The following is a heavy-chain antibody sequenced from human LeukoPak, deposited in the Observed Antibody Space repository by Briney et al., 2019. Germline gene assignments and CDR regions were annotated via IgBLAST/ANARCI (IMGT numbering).Heavy chain of an antibody. V-gene: IGHV1-69*06. CDR2: IIPIFGTA. CDR3: ARGPSTILTTI. Sequence: ASVKVSCKASGGTFSSYAISWVRQAPGQGLEWMGGIIPIFGTANYAQKFQGRVTITADKSTSTAYMELSSLRVEDTAVYYCARGPSTILTTIWGQGTLVTVSS. J-gene: IGHJ4*02. CDR1: GGTFSSYA. D-gene: IGHD5-12*01.